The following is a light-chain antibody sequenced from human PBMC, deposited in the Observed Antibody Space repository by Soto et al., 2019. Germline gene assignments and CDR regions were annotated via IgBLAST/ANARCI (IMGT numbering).Light chain of an antibody. Sequence: AIQLTQSPSSLSASVGDRVTITCRASQGISSALAWYQQKPGKAPKLLIYGASTRATGIPARFSGSGSGTEFTLTISSLQSEDFAVYYCQQYNNWPPLTFGGGTKVEIK. CDR1: QGISSA. J-gene: IGKJ4*01. CDR3: QQYNNWPPLT. CDR2: GAS. V-gene: IGKV1D-13*01.